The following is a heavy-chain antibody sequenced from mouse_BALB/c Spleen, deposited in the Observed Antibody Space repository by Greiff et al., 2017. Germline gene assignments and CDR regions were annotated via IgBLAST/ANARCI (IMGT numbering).Heavy chain of an antibody. CDR3: AGTMITRPFAY. CDR2: IHYSGST. V-gene: IGHV3-1*02. J-gene: IGHJ3*01. D-gene: IGHD2-4*01. Sequence: EVKLVESGPDLVKPSQSLSLTCTVTGYSITSGYSWHWIRQFQGNKLEWMGYIHYSGSTNYNPSLKSRISITRDTSKNQFFLQLNSVTTEDTATYYCAGTMITRPFAYWGQETLVTVSA. CDR1: GYSITSGYS.